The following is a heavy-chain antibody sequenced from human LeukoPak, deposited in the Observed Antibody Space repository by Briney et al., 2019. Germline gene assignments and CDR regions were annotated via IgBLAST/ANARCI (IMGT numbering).Heavy chain of an antibody. CDR3: ARDSHYCSSTSCYVRLGYYYGMDV. CDR1: GFTFSDYA. D-gene: IGHD2-2*01. J-gene: IGHJ6*02. Sequence: GGSLRLSCAASGFTFSDYAMHWVRQAPGKGLEWVAVISYDGSNKYYADSVKGRFTISRDNSKNTLYLQMNSLRAEDTAVYYCARDSHYCSSTSCYVRLGYYYGMDVWGQGTTVTVSS. V-gene: IGHV3-30*04. CDR2: ISYDGSNK.